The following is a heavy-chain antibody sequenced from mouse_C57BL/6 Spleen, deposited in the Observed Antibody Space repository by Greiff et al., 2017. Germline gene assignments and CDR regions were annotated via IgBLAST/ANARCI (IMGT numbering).Heavy chain of an antibody. D-gene: IGHD1-1*01. V-gene: IGHV2-2*01. CDR3: ARNRGSSWYFDV. CDR2: IWSGGST. CDR1: GFSLTSYG. Sequence: VQRVESGPGLVQPSQSLSITCTVSGFSLTSYGVHWVRQSPGKGLEWLGVIWSGGSTDYNAAFISRLSISKDNSKSQVFIKMKSLQAADTAIYYCARNRGSSWYFDVWGTGTTVTVSS. J-gene: IGHJ1*03.